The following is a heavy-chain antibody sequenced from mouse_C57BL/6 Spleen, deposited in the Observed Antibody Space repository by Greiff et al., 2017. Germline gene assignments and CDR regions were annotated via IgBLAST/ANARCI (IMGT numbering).Heavy chain of an antibody. CDR2: INPYNGGT. D-gene: IGHD2-3*01. CDR3: ARGRVYDGYENFDY. J-gene: IGHJ2*01. CDR1: GYTFTDYY. Sequence: EVQLQQSGPVLVKPGASVKMSCKASGYTFTDYYMNWVKQSHGKSLEWIGVINPYNGGTSYNQKFKGKATLTVDKSSSTAYMELNSLTSEDSAVYYCARGRVYDGYENFDYWGQGTTLTVSS. V-gene: IGHV1-19*01.